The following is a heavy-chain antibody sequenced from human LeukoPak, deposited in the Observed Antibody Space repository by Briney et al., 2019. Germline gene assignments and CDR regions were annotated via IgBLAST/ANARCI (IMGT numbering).Heavy chain of an antibody. CDR2: INTDGSST. CDR1: GFTFSSYW. V-gene: IGHV3-74*01. CDR3: NTDSLVLNY. J-gene: IGHJ4*02. D-gene: IGHD3-16*01. Sequence: PGGSLRLSCAASGFTFSSYWMHWVRQAPGKGLVWVSRINTDGSSTSYADSVKGRFTISRDNAKNTLYLQMNSLKTEDTAVYYCNTDSLVLNYWGQGTLVTVSS.